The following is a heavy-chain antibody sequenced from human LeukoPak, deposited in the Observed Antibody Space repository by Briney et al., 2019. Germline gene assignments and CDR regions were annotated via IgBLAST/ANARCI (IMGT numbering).Heavy chain of an antibody. CDR3: ARQVAGSGWGVGGWYFDL. Sequence: PSETLPLTCTVSGGSISSSSYYWGWIRQPPGKGLEWIGSIYYSGSTYYNPSLKSRVTISVDTSKNQFSLKLSSVTAADTAVYYCARQVAGSGWGVGGWYFDLWGRGTLVTVSS. J-gene: IGHJ2*01. CDR1: GGSISSSSYY. CDR2: IYYSGST. D-gene: IGHD6-19*01. V-gene: IGHV4-39*01.